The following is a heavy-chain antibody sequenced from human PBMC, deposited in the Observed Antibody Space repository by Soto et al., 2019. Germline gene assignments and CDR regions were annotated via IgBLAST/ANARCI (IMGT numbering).Heavy chain of an antibody. J-gene: IGHJ4*02. CDR1: GFTFSDYY. CDR3: ARVHWDDYSNYDFDY. D-gene: IGHD4-4*01. V-gene: IGHV3-11*06. CDR2: ISSSSSYT. Sequence: QVQLVESGGGLVKPGGSLRLSCAASGFTFSDYYMSWIRQAPGKGLEWVSYISSSSSYTNYADSVKGRFAISRDNAKNSLYLQMNSLRAEDTAVYYCARVHWDDYSNYDFDYWGQGTLVTVSS.